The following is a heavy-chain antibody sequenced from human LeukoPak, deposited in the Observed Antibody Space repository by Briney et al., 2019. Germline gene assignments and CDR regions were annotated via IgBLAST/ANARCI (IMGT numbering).Heavy chain of an antibody. V-gene: IGHV4-30-2*01. CDR2: IYHSGST. Sequence: SETLSLTCAVSGGSISSGGYSWSWIRQPPGKGLEWIGYIYHSGSTYYNPSLKSRVTISVDRSKNQFSLKLSSVTAADTAVYYCARGRYYYGSGSYYNVYYFDYWGQGTLVTVSS. CDR3: ARGRYYYGSGSYYNVYYFDY. D-gene: IGHD3-10*01. CDR1: GGSISSGGYS. J-gene: IGHJ4*02.